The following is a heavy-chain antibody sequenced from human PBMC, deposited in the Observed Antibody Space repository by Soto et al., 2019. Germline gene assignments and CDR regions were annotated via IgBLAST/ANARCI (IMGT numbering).Heavy chain of an antibody. CDR2: ISSSSSTI. CDR3: ARDPTYYYGSGSYYIYYGMDV. D-gene: IGHD3-10*01. Sequence: EVQLVESGGGLVQPGGSLRLSCAASGFTFSSYSMNWVRQAPGKGLEWVSYISSSSSTIYYAVSVKGRFTISRDNAKNSLYLQMNSLRDEDTAVYYCARDPTYYYGSGSYYIYYGMDVWGQGTTVTVSS. J-gene: IGHJ6*02. V-gene: IGHV3-48*02. CDR1: GFTFSSYS.